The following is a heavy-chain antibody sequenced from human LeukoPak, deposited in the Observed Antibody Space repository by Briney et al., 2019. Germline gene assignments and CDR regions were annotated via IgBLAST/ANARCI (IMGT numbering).Heavy chain of an antibody. V-gene: IGHV3-30*04. CDR2: MSYDGSDE. D-gene: IGHD6-13*01. CDR3: ARTPAAAGSLFDY. Sequence: GGSLRLSCAASGFAFSSYAMHRVRQAPGKGLEWVAIMSYDGSDEYYADSVKGRFTISRDNSKNTLYLQMNSLRAEDTAVYYCARTPAAAGSLFDYWGQGTLVTVSS. CDR1: GFAFSSYA. J-gene: IGHJ4*02.